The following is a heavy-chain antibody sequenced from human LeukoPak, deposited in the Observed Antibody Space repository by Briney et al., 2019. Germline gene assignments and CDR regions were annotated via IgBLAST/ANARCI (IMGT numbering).Heavy chain of an antibody. D-gene: IGHD6-13*01. CDR3: ARSPIAAAATLFDC. CDR2: IYYSGST. V-gene: IGHV4-59*01. Sequence: PSETLSLTCTVSGGSISNYYWSWIRQPPGKGLEWIGYIYYSGSTNYNPSLKSRVTISLDTSKKQFALKVSSVAAADTAVYYCARSPIAAAATLFDCWGQGTLVTVSS. CDR1: GGSISNYY. J-gene: IGHJ4*02.